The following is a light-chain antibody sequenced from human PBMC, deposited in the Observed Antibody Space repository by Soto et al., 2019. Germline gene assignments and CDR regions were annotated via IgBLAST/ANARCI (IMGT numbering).Light chain of an antibody. J-gene: IGKJ4*01. Sequence: DIVMTQSPDSLAVSLGERATISCKSSQSLYSSNNKNNLAWYQKKPGQPPKLLIYWASTRESGVPDRFSGSGSGTDFTLTISSLQAEDVAVYYCQQYYSIPLTFGEGTKVEIK. V-gene: IGKV4-1*01. CDR1: QSLYSSNNKNN. CDR3: QQYYSIPLT. CDR2: WAS.